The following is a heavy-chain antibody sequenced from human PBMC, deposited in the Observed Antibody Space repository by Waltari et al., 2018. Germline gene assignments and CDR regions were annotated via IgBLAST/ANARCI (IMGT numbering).Heavy chain of an antibody. D-gene: IGHD3-16*01. Sequence: QVQLVQSGAEVKKPGSSVRVSCRASGGNFGRYAITWVRQAPGKGLEWMGGTIPILGSPMYAPKFQGRVSITADELTYTVYMELNSLRSDDTAIYYWARRKLGEAFDIWGQGTMVIVSS. CDR2: TIPILGSP. CDR1: GGNFGRYA. J-gene: IGHJ3*02. CDR3: ARRKLGEAFDI. V-gene: IGHV1-69*12.